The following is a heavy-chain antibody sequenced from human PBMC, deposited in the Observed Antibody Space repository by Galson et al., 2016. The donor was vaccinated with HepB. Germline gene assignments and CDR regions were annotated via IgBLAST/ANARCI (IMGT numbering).Heavy chain of an antibody. Sequence: TLSLTCTASGGSITSVNYYWSWIRQHPGKGLEWIGYIFYSGSTYYNPSLKSRVTISMDTSKNHFSLRLNSVTAADTAVYYCARTTGDCGGDCSWFDPWGQGTPVIVSS. J-gene: IGHJ5*02. D-gene: IGHD2-21*02. CDR1: GGSITSVNYY. V-gene: IGHV4-31*03. CDR3: ARTTGDCGGDCSWFDP. CDR2: IFYSGST.